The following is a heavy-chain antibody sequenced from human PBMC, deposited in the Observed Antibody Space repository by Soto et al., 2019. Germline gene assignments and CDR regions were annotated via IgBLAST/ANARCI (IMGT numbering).Heavy chain of an antibody. J-gene: IGHJ4*02. Sequence: SGPTLVKPTQTLTLTCTFSGFSLSTSGVGVGWIRQPPGKALEWLALIYWDDDKRYSPSLKSRLTITKDTSKNQVVLTMTNRDPVDTATYYCAHSEGILTGWDFDYWGQGTLVTVSS. CDR3: AHSEGILTGWDFDY. CDR1: GFSLSTSGVG. CDR2: IYWDDDK. V-gene: IGHV2-5*02. D-gene: IGHD3-9*01.